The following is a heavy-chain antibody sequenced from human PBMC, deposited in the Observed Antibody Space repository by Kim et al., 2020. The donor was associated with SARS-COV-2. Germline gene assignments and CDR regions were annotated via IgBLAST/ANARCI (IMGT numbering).Heavy chain of an antibody. Sequence: GSNKYYADSVKGRFTISRDNSKNTLYLQMNSLRAEDTAVYYCAAADAFDIWGQGTMVTVSS. CDR3: AAADAFDI. CDR2: GSNK. J-gene: IGHJ3*02. V-gene: IGHV3-33*01. D-gene: IGHD2-15*01.